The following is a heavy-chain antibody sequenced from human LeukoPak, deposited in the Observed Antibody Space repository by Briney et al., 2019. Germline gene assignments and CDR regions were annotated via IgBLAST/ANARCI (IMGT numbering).Heavy chain of an antibody. J-gene: IGHJ4*02. Sequence: GASVKVSCKASGYTFTSYDINWVRQATGQGLEWMGWMNPNSGNTGYAQKFQGRVTMTRNTSISTAYMELNSLRAEDTAVYYCAKRAAALYYFDYWGQGTLVTVSS. CDR2: MNPNSGNT. V-gene: IGHV1-8*01. CDR3: AKRAAALYYFDY. D-gene: IGHD6-13*01. CDR1: GYTFTSYD.